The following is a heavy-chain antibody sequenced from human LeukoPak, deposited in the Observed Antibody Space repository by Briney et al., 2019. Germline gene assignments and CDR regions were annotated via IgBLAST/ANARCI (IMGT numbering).Heavy chain of an antibody. CDR1: GFTFSSYA. Sequence: RRSLRLSCAASGFTFSSYAMHWVRQAPGKGLEWVAVISYDGSNKYYADSVKGRFTISRDNSKNTLYLQMNSLRAEDTAVYYCARDGYYYDSSGYYYNYFQHWGQGTLVTVSS. V-gene: IGHV3-30-3*01. D-gene: IGHD3-22*01. CDR3: ARDGYYYDSSGYYYNYFQH. J-gene: IGHJ1*01. CDR2: ISYDGSNK.